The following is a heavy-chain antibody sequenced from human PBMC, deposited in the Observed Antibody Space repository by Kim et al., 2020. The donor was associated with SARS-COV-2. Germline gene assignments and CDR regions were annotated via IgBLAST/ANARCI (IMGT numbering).Heavy chain of an antibody. CDR3: AADLIRGSTIVVVPAAMFG. J-gene: IGHJ4*02. CDR2: IVVGSGNT. V-gene: IGHV1-58*01. Sequence: SVKVSCKASGFTFTSSAVQWVRQARGQRLEWIGWIVVGSGNTNYAQKFQERVTITRDMSTSTAYMELSSLRSEDTAVYYCAADLIRGSTIVVVPAAMFGWGQGTLVTVSS. CDR1: GFTFTSSA. D-gene: IGHD2-2*01.